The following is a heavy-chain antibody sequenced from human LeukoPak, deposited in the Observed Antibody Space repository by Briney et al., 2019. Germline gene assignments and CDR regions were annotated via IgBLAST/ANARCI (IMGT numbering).Heavy chain of an antibody. D-gene: IGHD6-19*01. CDR1: GGSISSSSYY. V-gene: IGHV4-39*01. Sequence: SETLSLTCTVSGGSISSSSYYWGWIRQPPGKGLEWIGSIYYSGSTYYNPSLKSRVTISVDTSKNQFSLKPSSVTAADTAVYYCARPSIAVAGTAWFDPWGQGTLVTVSS. CDR2: IYYSGST. J-gene: IGHJ5*02. CDR3: ARPSIAVAGTAWFDP.